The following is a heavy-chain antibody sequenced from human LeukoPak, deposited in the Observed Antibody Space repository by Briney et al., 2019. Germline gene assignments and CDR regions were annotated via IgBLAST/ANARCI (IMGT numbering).Heavy chain of an antibody. V-gene: IGHV3-21*01. D-gene: IGHD4-17*01. CDR2: ISTGSNYI. J-gene: IGHJ4*02. Sequence: GGSLRLSCAASGFTFRTYTMHRVRQAPGKGLEWVSSISTGSNYIYYADSVKGRFTISRDNAKNSLYLQMNSLLAEDTAVYYCARLFDYGDYRAEPYWGQGTLVTVSS. CDR1: GFTFRTYT. CDR3: ARLFDYGDYRAEPY.